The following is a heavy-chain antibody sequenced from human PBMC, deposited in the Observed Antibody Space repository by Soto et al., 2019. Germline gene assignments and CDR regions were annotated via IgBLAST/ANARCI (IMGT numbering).Heavy chain of an antibody. D-gene: IGHD6-19*01. CDR2: ISSSSTTI. V-gene: IGHV3-48*01. CDR1: GFSFSSDS. Sequence: EVQLVESGGGLVQPGGSLRLCCAASGFSFSSDSMNWVRQAPGKGLEWVSYISSSSTTIYYADSVKGRFTISRDNAKNSLYLQMNSLRAEDTAVYYCAREAGSGWYYGMDVWGQGTTVTVSS. J-gene: IGHJ6*02. CDR3: AREAGSGWYYGMDV.